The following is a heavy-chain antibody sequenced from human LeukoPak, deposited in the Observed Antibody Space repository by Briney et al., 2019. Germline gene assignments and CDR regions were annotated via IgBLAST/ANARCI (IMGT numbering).Heavy chain of an antibody. J-gene: IGHJ4*02. V-gene: IGHV3-15*01. CDR2: IRSKGDGGTI. Sequence: GGSLRLSCAASGFTVTWAGMTWLRQAPGKGLEWVGRIRSKGDGGTIYHAAPVKGRFTMSREDSKNTLYLQMNSLTTEDTAVYYCTTYTSAFFDRWGQGILVTVSS. CDR1: GFTVTWAG. D-gene: IGHD3-3*02. CDR3: TTYTSAFFDR.